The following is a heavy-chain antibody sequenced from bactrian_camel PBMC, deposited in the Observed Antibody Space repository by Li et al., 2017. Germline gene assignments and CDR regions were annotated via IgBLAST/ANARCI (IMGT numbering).Heavy chain of an antibody. CDR2: FFTGGGSA. D-gene: IGHD4*01. J-gene: IGHJ4*01. CDR3: AADCATGIPAGPVPRQPQRRY. Sequence: HVQLVESGGGSVQPGGSLRLSCAASAPTWSMCMGWFRQAPGKEREGVAAFFTGGGSAVYADSVKGRFTISSDKSRNTLDLQMNDLNIDDTGVYYCAADCATGIPAGPVPRQPQRRYWGQGTQVTVS. CDR1: APTWSMC. V-gene: IGHV3S54*01.